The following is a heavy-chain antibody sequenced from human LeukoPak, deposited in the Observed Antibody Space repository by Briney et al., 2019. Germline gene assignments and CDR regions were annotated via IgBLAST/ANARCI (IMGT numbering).Heavy chain of an antibody. Sequence: GGSLRLSCAASGFIFSTYNMNWVRQAPGKGLGWISYISSSGSTSYYADSVKGRFTISRDNAKNSLYLQMNSLRVEDTAVYYCARDKRGVGEKGWFDPWGQGMLVTVSS. CDR1: GFIFSTYN. CDR3: ARDKRGVGEKGWFDP. J-gene: IGHJ5*02. D-gene: IGHD1-26*01. V-gene: IGHV3-48*04. CDR2: ISSSGSTS.